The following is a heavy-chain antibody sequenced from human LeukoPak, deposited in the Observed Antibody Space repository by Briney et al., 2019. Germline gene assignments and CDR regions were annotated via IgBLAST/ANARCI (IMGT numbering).Heavy chain of an antibody. J-gene: IGHJ4*02. CDR3: ATTRGYSYGFFYFAQ. D-gene: IGHD5-18*01. CDR2: IYYTENA. V-gene: IGHV4-59*01. Sequence: SQTLSLTCSVSGRSITSAYWSSIRQPPGKGLEWLGYIYYTENAKYNPSLKSRVTMSLDTSKTQLSLKLTSVTAADTAVYHCATTRGYSYGFFYFAQWGQGTLATVSS. CDR1: GRSITSAY.